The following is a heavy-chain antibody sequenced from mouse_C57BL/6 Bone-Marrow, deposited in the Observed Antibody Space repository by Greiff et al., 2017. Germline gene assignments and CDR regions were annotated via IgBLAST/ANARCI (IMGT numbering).Heavy chain of an antibody. D-gene: IGHD1-1*01. CDR3: ARHECYGSSPYFDY. J-gene: IGHJ2*01. V-gene: IGHV5-6*01. Sequence: EVKLVESGGDLVKPGGSLKLSCAASGFTFSSYGMSWVRQTPDKRLEWVATISSGGSYTYYPDSVKGRFTISRDNAKNTLYLQMSSLKSEDTAMYYCARHECYGSSPYFDYWGQGTTRTVSS. CDR1: GFTFSSYG. CDR2: ISSGGSYT.